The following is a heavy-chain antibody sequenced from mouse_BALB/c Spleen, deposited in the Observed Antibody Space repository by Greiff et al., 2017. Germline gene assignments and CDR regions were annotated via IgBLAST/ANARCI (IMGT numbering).Heavy chain of an antibody. V-gene: IGHV5-12-1*01. Sequence: EVKVVESGGGLVKPGGSLKLSCAASGFAFSSYDMSWVRQTPEKRLEWVAYISSGGGSTYYPDTVKGRFTISRDNAKNTLYLQMSSLKSEDTAMYYCARHMITTGAMDYWGQGTSVTVSS. CDR2: ISSGGGST. D-gene: IGHD2-4*01. J-gene: IGHJ4*01. CDR1: GFAFSSYD. CDR3: ARHMITTGAMDY.